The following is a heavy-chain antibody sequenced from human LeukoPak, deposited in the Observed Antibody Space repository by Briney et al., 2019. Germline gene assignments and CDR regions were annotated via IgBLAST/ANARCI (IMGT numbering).Heavy chain of an antibody. J-gene: IGHJ5*01. CDR2: ISTDSGNT. CDR3: ARRGVTNWLDS. CDR1: GYTFTNYG. D-gene: IGHD3-10*01. Sequence: ASVKVSCKASGYTFTNYGISWGRQAPGQGLEWMGCISTDSGNTNYARNLQGRVTMTTDTSTNTAYMELRSLRSDDTAVYYCARRGVTNWLDSWGQGTLVTVSS. V-gene: IGHV1-18*01.